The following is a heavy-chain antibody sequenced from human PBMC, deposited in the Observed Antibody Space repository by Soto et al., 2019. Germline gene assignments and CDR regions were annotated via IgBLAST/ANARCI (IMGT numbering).Heavy chain of an antibody. Sequence: ASVKVSCKASGYTFTSYYMHWVRQAPGQGLEWMGIINPSDGSTSYAQKFQGRVTMTRDTSTSTAYMELRSLRSDDTAVYYCARDSGYSSGWYWAWGQGTLVTV. V-gene: IGHV1-46*01. J-gene: IGHJ5*02. D-gene: IGHD6-19*01. CDR2: INPSDGST. CDR1: GYTFTSYY. CDR3: ARDSGYSSGWYWA.